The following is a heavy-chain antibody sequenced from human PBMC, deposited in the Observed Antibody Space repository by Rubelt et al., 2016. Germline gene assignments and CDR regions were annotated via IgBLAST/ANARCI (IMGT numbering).Heavy chain of an antibody. CDR2: IKQDGSEK. CDR3: ARPHLGFYDMLTGYWPYYYGMDV. V-gene: IGHV3-7*01. D-gene: IGHD3-9*01. Sequence: VQLVESGGGLVKPGGSRRLSCAASGFTFSDYLMGWIRQAPGKGLEWVANIKQDGSEKYYVDSVKGRFTISRDNAKNSLYLQMNGRRAEVTVVYYCARPHLGFYDMLTGYWPYYYGMDVWGQGTTVTVSS. J-gene: IGHJ6*02. CDR1: GFTFSDYL.